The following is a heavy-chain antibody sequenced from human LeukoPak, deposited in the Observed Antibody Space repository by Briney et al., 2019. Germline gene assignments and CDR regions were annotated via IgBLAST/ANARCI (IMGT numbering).Heavy chain of an antibody. Sequence: GGSLRLSCAASGFTFSSYGMHWVRQAPGKGLERVAVIWYDGSNKYYADSVKGRFTISRDNSKNTLYLQMNSLRAEDTAVYYCARDAEQLGGYYYYGMDVWGKGTTVTVSS. D-gene: IGHD6-13*01. CDR3: ARDAEQLGGYYYYGMDV. CDR2: IWYDGSNK. J-gene: IGHJ6*04. V-gene: IGHV3-33*01. CDR1: GFTFSSYG.